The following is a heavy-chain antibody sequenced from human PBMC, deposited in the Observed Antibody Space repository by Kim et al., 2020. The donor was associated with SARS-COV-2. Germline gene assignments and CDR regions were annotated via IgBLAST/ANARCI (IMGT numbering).Heavy chain of an antibody. CDR2: IYYSGST. V-gene: IGHV4-39*01. CDR3: ARLLGYSPGVDY. CDR1: GGSISSSSYY. Sequence: SETLSLTCTVSGGSISSSSYYWGWIRQPPGKGLEWIGSIYYSGSTYYNPSLKSRVTISVDTSKNQFSLKLSSVTAADTAVYYCARLLGYSPGVDYWGQGT. D-gene: IGHD6-13*01. J-gene: IGHJ4*02.